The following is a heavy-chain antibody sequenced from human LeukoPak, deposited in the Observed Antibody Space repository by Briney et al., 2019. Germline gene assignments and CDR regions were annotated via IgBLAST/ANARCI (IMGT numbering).Heavy chain of an antibody. CDR1: GFTFSTYA. CDR3: AKDVSSSF. D-gene: IGHD6-6*01. V-gene: IGHV3-23*01. Sequence: PGGSLRLSCEASGFTFSTYAMSWVRQAPGKGLEWVSGISGTGGTKYYTDSVKGRFFISRDNSKNTLYLQMNSLRVEDSAVYYCAKDVSSSFWGQGALVTVSS. J-gene: IGHJ4*02. CDR2: ISGTGGTK.